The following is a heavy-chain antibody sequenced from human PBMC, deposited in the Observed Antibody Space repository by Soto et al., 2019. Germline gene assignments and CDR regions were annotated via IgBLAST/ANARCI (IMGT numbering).Heavy chain of an antibody. J-gene: IGHJ4*02. CDR1: GFTFSSYA. CDR2: IGGSGGLT. D-gene: IGHD6-25*01. CDR3: AKAEWYSSGWKYYFDY. Sequence: EVQVLESGGGLVQPGGSLRLSCAASGFTFSSYAMSWVRQAPGKGLEWVSAIGGSGGLTYYADSVKGRFTISRDNSKNTLYLQMNSLRADDTAAYYCAKAEWYSSGWKYYFDYWGQGTLVTVSS. V-gene: IGHV3-23*01.